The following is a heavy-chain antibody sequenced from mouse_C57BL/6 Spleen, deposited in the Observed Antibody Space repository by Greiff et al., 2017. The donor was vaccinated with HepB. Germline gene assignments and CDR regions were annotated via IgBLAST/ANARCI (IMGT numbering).Heavy chain of an antibody. CDR2: IDPETGGT. CDR3: TRAAIYYGNLFAY. J-gene: IGHJ3*01. D-gene: IGHD2-1*01. CDR1: GYTFTDYE. Sequence: QVQLQQSGAELVRPGASVTLSCKASGYTFTDYEMHWVKQTPVHGLEWIGAIDPETGGTAYNQKFKGKAILTADKSSSTAYMELRSLTSEDSAVYDCTRAAIYYGNLFAYWGQGTLVTVSA. V-gene: IGHV1-15*01.